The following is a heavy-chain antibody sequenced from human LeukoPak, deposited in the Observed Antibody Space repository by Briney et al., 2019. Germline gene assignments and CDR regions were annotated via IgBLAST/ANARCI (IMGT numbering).Heavy chain of an antibody. V-gene: IGHV4-59*08. CDR1: GDFLSRSS. D-gene: IGHD4-23*01. CDR3: VRHWVHDFGGSDWYFDL. J-gene: IGHJ2*01. Sequence: PSETLSLTCTVSGDFLSRSSWSWIRQSPGGGLEWIGYMFYGGTTNHNPSLKGRVTMSMVTSKDQFSLSLSSVTAADTAVYFCVRHWVHDFGGSDWYFDLWGRGTLVTVSS. CDR2: MFYGGTT.